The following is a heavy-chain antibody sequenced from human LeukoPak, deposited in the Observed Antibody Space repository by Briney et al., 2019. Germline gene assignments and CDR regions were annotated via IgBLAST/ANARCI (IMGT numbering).Heavy chain of an antibody. J-gene: IGHJ6*02. Sequence: GGSLRLSCAASGFTFRNYWMHWVRQAPGKGLVWVSRINGDGSSTIYADSVKGRFTISRDNAKNTLYLQMNSLRAEDTAVYYCASIHDYGDYGPRGVRGQGTTVTVSS. CDR1: GFTFRNYW. V-gene: IGHV3-74*01. D-gene: IGHD4-17*01. CDR3: ASIHDYGDYGPRGV. CDR2: INGDGSST.